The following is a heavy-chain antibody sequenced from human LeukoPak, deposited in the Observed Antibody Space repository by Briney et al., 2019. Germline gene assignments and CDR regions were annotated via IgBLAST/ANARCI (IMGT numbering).Heavy chain of an antibody. CDR1: GYPLSQLS. J-gene: IGHJ4*02. CDR3: AFLGEFSPVDY. V-gene: IGHV1-24*01. CDR2: FDPEYGET. D-gene: IGHD3-16*02. Sequence: GASVKVSCKVSGYPLSQLSMHWVRQAPGKGREWMGGFDPEYGETRYAQRIQGRDTMTEDTPKDTAHMGLSSLRSEDTAVYYCAFLGEFSPVDYWAREPWSPSPQ.